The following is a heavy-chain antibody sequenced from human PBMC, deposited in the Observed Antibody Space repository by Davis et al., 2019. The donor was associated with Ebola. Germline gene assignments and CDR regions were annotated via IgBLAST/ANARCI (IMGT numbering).Heavy chain of an antibody. CDR2: ISGSGGST. D-gene: IGHD3-10*01. J-gene: IGHJ4*02. CDR3: AKLTAYYGSGSSFDY. V-gene: IGHV3-23*01. CDR1: GFTFSSYA. Sequence: PGGSLRLSCAASGFTFSSYAMSWVRQAPGKGLEWVSAISGSGGSTYYADSVKGRFTISRDNSKNTLYLQMNSLRAEDTAVYYCAKLTAYYGSGSSFDYWGQGTLVTVSS.